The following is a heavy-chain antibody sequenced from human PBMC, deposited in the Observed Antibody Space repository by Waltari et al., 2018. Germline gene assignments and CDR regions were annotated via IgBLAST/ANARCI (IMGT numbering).Heavy chain of an antibody. D-gene: IGHD6-6*01. V-gene: IGHV3-21*01. Sequence: EVQLVESGGGLVKPGGSLRLSCAASGFTFSSYSMTWVRQAPGKGLEWVSAISSSSNYIYYTDSVKGRFTISRDNAKNSLYLQMNSLRAEDTAVYYCARDRIAALPLDYWGQGTLVTVSS. CDR1: GFTFSSYS. CDR2: ISSSSNYI. CDR3: ARDRIAALPLDY. J-gene: IGHJ4*02.